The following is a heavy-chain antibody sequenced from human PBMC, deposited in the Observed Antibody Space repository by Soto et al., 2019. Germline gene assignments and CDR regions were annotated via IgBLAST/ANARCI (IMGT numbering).Heavy chain of an antibody. CDR3: ARVQDGYNFVYDY. D-gene: IGHD5-12*01. Sequence: LRLSGAASGFTFTNYSMNWVRQAPWKVLAWVSSISTGSTYIYYADSVKGRFTISRDNSKNSLYLQMNSLRAEDTAVYYCARVQDGYNFVYDYWGQGTLVTVSS. CDR2: ISTGSTYI. J-gene: IGHJ4*02. V-gene: IGHV3-21*01. CDR1: GFTFTNYS.